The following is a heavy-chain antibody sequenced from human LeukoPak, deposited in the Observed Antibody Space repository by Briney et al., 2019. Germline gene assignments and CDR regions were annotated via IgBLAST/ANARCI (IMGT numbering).Heavy chain of an antibody. CDR1: GFIFSDYT. CDR2: FTAYGGT. CDR3: AKGSTGGKIDWFDP. J-gene: IGHJ5*02. V-gene: IGHV3-23*01. Sequence: GGSLRLSCAASGFIFSDYTMMWVGRAPGKGLQWVATFTAYGGTYYAASVKGRFAISRDNSRDTVSLYMNSLRVEDTAMYYCAKGSTGGKIDWFDPWGPGTLVTVSS. D-gene: IGHD4-23*01.